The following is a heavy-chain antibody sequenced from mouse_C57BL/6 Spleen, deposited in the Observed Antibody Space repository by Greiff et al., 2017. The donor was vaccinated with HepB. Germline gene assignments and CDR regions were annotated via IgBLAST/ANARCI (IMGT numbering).Heavy chain of an antibody. Sequence: VQRVESGAELVRPGASVTLSCKASGYTFTDYEMHWVKQTPVHGLEWIGAIDPETGGTAYNQKFKGKAILTADKSSSTAYMELRSLTSEDSAVYYCTRPNSFAYWGQGTLVTVSA. D-gene: IGHD4-1*01. CDR3: TRPNSFAY. V-gene: IGHV1-15*01. CDR2: IDPETGGT. J-gene: IGHJ3*01. CDR1: GYTFTDYE.